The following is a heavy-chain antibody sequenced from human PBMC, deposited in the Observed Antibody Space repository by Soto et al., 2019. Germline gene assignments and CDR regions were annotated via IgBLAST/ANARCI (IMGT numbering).Heavy chain of an antibody. V-gene: IGHV3-7*01. CDR1: GFTFSSYW. J-gene: IGHJ6*03. CDR2: IKQDGSEK. Sequence: GGSLRLSCAASGFTFSSYWMSWVRQAPGKGLEWVANIKQDGSEKYYVDSVKGRFTISRDNAKNSLYLQMNSLRAEDTAVYYCARDRMDSAHNYYYYYMDVWGKGTTVTVSS. CDR3: ARDRMDSAHNYYYYYMDV.